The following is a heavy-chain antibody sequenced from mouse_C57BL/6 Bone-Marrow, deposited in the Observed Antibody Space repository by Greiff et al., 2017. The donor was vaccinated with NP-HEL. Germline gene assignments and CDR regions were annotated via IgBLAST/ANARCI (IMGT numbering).Heavy chain of an antibody. Sequence: QVQLQQSGAELVRPGASVTLSCKASGYTFTDYEMHWVKQTPVHGLEWIGAIDPETGGTAYNQKFKGKAILTADKSSSTAYLELRSLTSEDSAVYYCTSSFCVGGLDYWGQGTTLTVSS. CDR3: TSSFCVGGLDY. D-gene: IGHD3-3*01. V-gene: IGHV1-15*01. J-gene: IGHJ2*01. CDR1: GYTFTDYE. CDR2: IDPETGGT.